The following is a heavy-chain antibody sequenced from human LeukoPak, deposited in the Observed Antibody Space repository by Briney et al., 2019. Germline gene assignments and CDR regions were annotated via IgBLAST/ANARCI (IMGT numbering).Heavy chain of an antibody. J-gene: IGHJ4*02. CDR3: ARERHYYDSSGYPYYFDY. CDR1: GFTFSSYW. CDR2: IKQDGSEK. Sequence: PGGSLRLSCAASGFTFSSYWMSWVRQAPGKGLEWVANIKQDGSEKYYVDSVKGRFTISRDNAKNSLYLQMNSLRAEDTAVYYCARERHYYDSSGYPYYFDYWGQGTLVTVSS. D-gene: IGHD3-22*01. V-gene: IGHV3-7*01.